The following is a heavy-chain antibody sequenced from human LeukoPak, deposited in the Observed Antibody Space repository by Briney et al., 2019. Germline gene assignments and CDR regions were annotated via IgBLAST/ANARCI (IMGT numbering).Heavy chain of an antibody. D-gene: IGHD3-22*01. CDR3: ARARITMIPGWDY. J-gene: IGHJ4*02. CDR2: INPNSGGT. Sequence: ASVKVSCKASGYTFTGYYMHWVRQAPGQGLVWMGWINPNSGGTNYAQKFQGRVTMTRDTSISTAYMELSRLRSDDTAVYYCARARITMIPGWDYWGQGTLVTVSS. V-gene: IGHV1-2*02. CDR1: GYTFTGYY.